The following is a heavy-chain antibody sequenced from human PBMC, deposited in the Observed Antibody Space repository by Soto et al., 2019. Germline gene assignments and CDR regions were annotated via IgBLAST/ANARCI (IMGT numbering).Heavy chain of an antibody. CDR2: ISSSSSYI. Sequence: PGGSLRLSCAASGFTFSSYSMNWVRQAPGKGLEWVSSISSSSSYIYYADSVKGRFTISRDNAKNSLDLQMNSLRAEDTAVYYCARMARGVPDAFDIRGQGTMVTVSS. D-gene: IGHD3-10*01. CDR3: ARMARGVPDAFDI. J-gene: IGHJ3*02. V-gene: IGHV3-21*01. CDR1: GFTFSSYS.